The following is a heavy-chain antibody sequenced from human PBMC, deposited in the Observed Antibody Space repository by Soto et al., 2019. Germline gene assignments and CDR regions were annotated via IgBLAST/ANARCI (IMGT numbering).Heavy chain of an antibody. J-gene: IGHJ4*02. D-gene: IGHD2-2*02. V-gene: IGHV1-69*06. CDR3: AREGRGKKAGYNGLVSLGY. CDR2: IIHIFNST. Sequence: QVQRVQSGAEVKTPGSSLKVSCKVSGSRFSNYVISWVRQAPGHGLEWLGRIIHIFNSTKYAQSFQGRVTITADKSTSTASLELSSLRSDDTAVYYCAREGRGKKAGYNGLVSLGYWGQGTLVTVSS. CDR1: GSRFSNYV.